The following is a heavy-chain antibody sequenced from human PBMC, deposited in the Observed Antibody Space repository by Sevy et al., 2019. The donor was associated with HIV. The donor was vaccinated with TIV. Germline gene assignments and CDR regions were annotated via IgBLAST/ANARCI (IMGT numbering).Heavy chain of an antibody. V-gene: IGHV1-24*01. D-gene: IGHD3-22*01. J-gene: IGHJ4*02. CDR2: FDPEDGET. CDR3: ASAREYYEDSSGYLDY. CDR1: GYTLTKLS. Sequence: ASVKVSCKVSGYTLTKLSMHWVRQAPGKGLEWMGRFDPEDGETIYAQKFQGRVTMTGDTSTDTASMELSSLRYEDTAVYYCASAREYYEDSSGYLDYWGQGTLVTVSS.